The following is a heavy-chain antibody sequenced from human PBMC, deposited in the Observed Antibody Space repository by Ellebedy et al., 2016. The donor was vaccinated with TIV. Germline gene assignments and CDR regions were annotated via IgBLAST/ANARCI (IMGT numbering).Heavy chain of an antibody. CDR1: GGSISSYY. CDR2: IYYSGST. D-gene: IGHD6-6*01. V-gene: IGHV4-59*01. J-gene: IGHJ4*02. CDR3: AREGSSSSGFDY. Sequence: GSLRLSCIVSGGSISSYYWSWIRQPPGKGLEWIGHIYYSGSTNYNPSLKSRVTISVDTSKKQFSLKLSSVTAADTAVYYCAREGSSSSGFDYWGQGTLVTVSS.